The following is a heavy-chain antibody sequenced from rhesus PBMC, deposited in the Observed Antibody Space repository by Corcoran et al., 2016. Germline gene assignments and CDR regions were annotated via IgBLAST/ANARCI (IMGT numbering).Heavy chain of an antibody. Sequence: QVQLQESGPGLVKPSETLSLTCAVSGGSISSNYWSWIRQPPGQGLEWFGRISGSGGSTDHHPSLKSRVTISTDTSKNQFSLKLSSVTAADTAVYYCASKRYSGYSFGVDYFDYWGQGVLVTVSS. V-gene: IGHV4-173*01. CDR2: ISGSGGST. D-gene: IGHD5-24*01. J-gene: IGHJ4*01. CDR1: GGSISSNY. CDR3: ASKRYSGYSFGVDYFDY.